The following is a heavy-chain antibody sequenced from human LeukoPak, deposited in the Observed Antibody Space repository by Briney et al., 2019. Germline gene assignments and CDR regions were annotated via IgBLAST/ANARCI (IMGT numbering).Heavy chain of an antibody. CDR2: ISSSGSTI. J-gene: IGHJ6*03. D-gene: IGHD3-3*01. Sequence: GGSLRLSCAASGFTFSDYYMSWIRQAPGKGLEWVSYISSSGSTIYYADSVKGRFTISRDNAKNSLYLQMNSQRAEDMAVYYCARVISSDFWSGYFRYYYYYMDVWGKGTTVTVSS. CDR3: ARVISSDFWSGYFRYYYYYMDV. CDR1: GFTFSDYY. V-gene: IGHV3-11*04.